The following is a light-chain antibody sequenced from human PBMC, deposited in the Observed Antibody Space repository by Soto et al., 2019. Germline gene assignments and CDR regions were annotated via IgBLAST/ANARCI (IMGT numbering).Light chain of an antibody. V-gene: IGKV3-20*01. CDR3: QHYDTLS. CDR2: GTS. Sequence: EVVLTQSPATLSLSPGERATLSCRASQSVSSTYLAWYQQQPGQAPRLLMSGTSNRATGTPDRFSGSGSGTDFILTISRLEPEDFAVYYCQHYDTLSFGQGTRLEIK. J-gene: IGKJ5*01. CDR1: QSVSSTY.